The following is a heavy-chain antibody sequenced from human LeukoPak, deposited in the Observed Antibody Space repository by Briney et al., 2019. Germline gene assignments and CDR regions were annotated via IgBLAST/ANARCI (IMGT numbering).Heavy chain of an antibody. CDR3: ARDAGPNPDFDY. D-gene: IGHD6-13*01. CDR1: GFAFSSYS. V-gene: IGHV3-21*01. CDR2: ISSSSSYI. J-gene: IGHJ4*02. Sequence: GESLKISCAASGFAFSSYSMNWVRQAPGKGLEWVSSISSSSSYIYYADSVKGRFTISRDNAKNSLYLQMNSLRAEDTAVYYCARDAGPNPDFDYWGQGTLVTVSS.